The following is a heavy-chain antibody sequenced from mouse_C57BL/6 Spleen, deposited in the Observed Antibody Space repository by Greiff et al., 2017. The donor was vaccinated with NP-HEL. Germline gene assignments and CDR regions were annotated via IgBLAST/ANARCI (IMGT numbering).Heavy chain of an antibody. Sequence: VQLQQSGAELVMPGASVKLSCKASGYTFTSYWMHWVKQRPGQGLEWIGEIDPSDSYTNYNQKFKGKSTLTVDKSSSTAYMQLSSLTSEDSAVYYCARGNGYGNYEGYFDVWGTGTTVTVSS. CDR1: GYTFTSYW. D-gene: IGHD2-10*02. J-gene: IGHJ1*03. CDR3: ARGNGYGNYEGYFDV. CDR2: IDPSDSYT. V-gene: IGHV1-69*01.